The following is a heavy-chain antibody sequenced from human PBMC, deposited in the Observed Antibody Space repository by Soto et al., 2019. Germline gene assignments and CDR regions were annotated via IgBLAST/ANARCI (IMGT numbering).Heavy chain of an antibody. D-gene: IGHD6-6*01. CDR1: GVTFSSYA. V-gene: IGHV1-69*12. CDR3: ARTQYSSSVYDPRIYYYYGMDV. J-gene: IGHJ6*02. CDR2: IIPIFGTA. Sequence: QVQLVQSGAEVKKPESSVKVSCKASGVTFSSYAISWVRQAPGQGLEWMGGIIPIFGTANYAQKFQGRVTITADESTSTAYMELSSLRSEDTAVYYCARTQYSSSVYDPRIYYYYGMDVWGQGTTVTVSS.